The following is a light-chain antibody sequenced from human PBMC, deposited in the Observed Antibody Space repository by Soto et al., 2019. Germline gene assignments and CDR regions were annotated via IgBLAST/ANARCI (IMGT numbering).Light chain of an antibody. Sequence: EIVLTQSPGTLSLSPGERATLSCRASQSVGTYLAWYQQKPGQAPRLLIYRASTRATGIPARFSGSGSGTEFTLTISSLQSEDFAVYYCQQYNNWPPWTFGQGTKVDIK. CDR1: QSVGTY. V-gene: IGKV3-15*01. CDR2: RAS. CDR3: QQYNNWPPWT. J-gene: IGKJ1*01.